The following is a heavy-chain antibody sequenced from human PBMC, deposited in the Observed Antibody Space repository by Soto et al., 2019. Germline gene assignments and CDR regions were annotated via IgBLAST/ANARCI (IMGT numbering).Heavy chain of an antibody. CDR2: IYWDDDK. V-gene: IGHV2-5*02. D-gene: IGHD2-15*01. CDR3: AHTARYCSGGSCYSAAFDI. J-gene: IGHJ3*02. Sequence: SGPTVVNPTQTLTLTCTFSGFSLSTSGVGVGWIRQPPGKALEWLALIYWDDDKRYSPSLKSRLTITKDTSKNQVVLTMTNMDPVDTATYYCAHTARYCSGGSCYSAAFDIWGQGTMVTVSS. CDR1: GFSLSTSGVG.